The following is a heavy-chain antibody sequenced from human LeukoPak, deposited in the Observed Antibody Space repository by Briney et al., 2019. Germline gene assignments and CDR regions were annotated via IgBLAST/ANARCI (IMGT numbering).Heavy chain of an antibody. CDR3: VRAVVVAASYRFDP. V-gene: IGHV3-7*03. CDR1: GFTFSHYW. CDR2: IKQDGSEM. Sequence: PGGSLRLPCAASGFTFSHYWMSWVRQAPGKGLEWVANIKQDGSEMHYVDSVKGRSTISRDNANNSLYLQMNSLRAEDTAVYYCVRAVVVAASYRFDPWGQGTLVTVSS. D-gene: IGHD2-15*01. J-gene: IGHJ5*02.